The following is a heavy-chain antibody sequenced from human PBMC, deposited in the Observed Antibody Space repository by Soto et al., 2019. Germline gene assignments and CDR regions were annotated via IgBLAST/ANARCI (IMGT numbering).Heavy chain of an antibody. J-gene: IGHJ4*02. D-gene: IGHD2-15*01. CDR3: AKGMNGGKLSYVDY. V-gene: IGHV3-30*18. CDR2: TSYDGSNK. CDR1: GFTFSSYG. Sequence: GGSLRLSCAASGFTFSSYGMHWVRQAPGKGLEWVAVTSYDGSNKYYADSVKGRFTISRDNSKNTLYLQMNSLTPEDTAVYYCAKGMNGGKLSYVDYRGQGTRVTVSS.